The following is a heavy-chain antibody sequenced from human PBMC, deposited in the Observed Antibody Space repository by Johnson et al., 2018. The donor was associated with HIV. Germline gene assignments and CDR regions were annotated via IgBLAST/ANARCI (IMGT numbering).Heavy chain of an antibody. CDR3: ANIPYRSSPHAFDI. Sequence: VQLVESGGGLVQPGGSLRLSCAASGFTFSTYWMNWVRLAPGKGLEWVANIKQDGSEKYSVDSVKDRFTISRDNAKKSLYLQMNSLRAEDTAVYYCANIPYRSSPHAFDIWGQGTMVTVSS. D-gene: IGHD1-14*01. J-gene: IGHJ3*02. CDR2: IKQDGSEK. V-gene: IGHV3-7*01. CDR1: GFTFSTYW.